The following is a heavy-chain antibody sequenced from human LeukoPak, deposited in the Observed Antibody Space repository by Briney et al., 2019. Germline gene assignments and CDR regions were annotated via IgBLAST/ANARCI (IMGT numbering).Heavy chain of an antibody. Sequence: SETLSLTCTVSGGSISSYYWSWIRQPPGKGLEWIGYIYYSGSTNYNPSLKSRVTISVDTSKNHFSLKLSSVTAADTAVYYCARLAGMYYYGMDVWGQGTTVTVSS. D-gene: IGHD1-1*01. CDR3: ARLAGMYYYGMDV. J-gene: IGHJ6*02. CDR1: GGSISSYY. CDR2: IYYSGST. V-gene: IGHV4-59*08.